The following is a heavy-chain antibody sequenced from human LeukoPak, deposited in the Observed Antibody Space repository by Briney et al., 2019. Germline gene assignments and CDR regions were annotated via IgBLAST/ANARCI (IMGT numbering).Heavy chain of an antibody. D-gene: IGHD3-10*01. Sequence: GGSLRLSCAASGFTFSDAWMSWVRQAPGKGLEWVGRVKSKTAGATTDYAAPVKGRITISRDDSKNTAYLQMNSLKTEDTAVYYCTTLETFGELLYSKKRKIDYWGQGTLVTVSS. J-gene: IGHJ4*02. CDR3: TTLETFGELLYSKKRKIDY. CDR1: GFTFSDAW. CDR2: VKSKTAGATT. V-gene: IGHV3-15*01.